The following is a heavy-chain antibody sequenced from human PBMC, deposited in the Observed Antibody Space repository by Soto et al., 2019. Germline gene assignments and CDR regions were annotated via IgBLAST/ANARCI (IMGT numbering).Heavy chain of an antibody. CDR3: AKGIAAAGTGDPTIYYYGMDV. Sequence: PGGSLRLSCAAPGFTFSSYAMSWVRQAPGKGLEWVSAISGSGGSTYYADSVKGRFTISRDNSKNTLYLQMNSLRAEDTAVYYCAKGIAAAGTGDPTIYYYGMDVWGQGTTVTVSS. V-gene: IGHV3-23*01. CDR1: GFTFSSYA. CDR2: ISGSGGST. D-gene: IGHD6-13*01. J-gene: IGHJ6*02.